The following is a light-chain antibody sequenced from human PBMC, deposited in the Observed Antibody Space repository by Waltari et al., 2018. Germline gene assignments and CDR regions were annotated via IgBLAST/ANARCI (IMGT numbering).Light chain of an antibody. Sequence: EIVLTQSPATLSLSPGERATLSCRASQRVSSYLAWYQQKPGQAPMLLIYDASNRATGIPARFSGSGSGTDFTLTISSLEPEDFAVYYCQQRSNWPITFGQGTRLEIK. CDR1: QRVSSY. V-gene: IGKV3-11*01. CDR3: QQRSNWPIT. CDR2: DAS. J-gene: IGKJ5*01.